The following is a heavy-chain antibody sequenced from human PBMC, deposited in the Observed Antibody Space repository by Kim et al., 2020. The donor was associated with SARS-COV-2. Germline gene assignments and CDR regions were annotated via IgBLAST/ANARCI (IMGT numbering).Heavy chain of an antibody. CDR3: VRSSSSNFFDY. V-gene: IGHV3-72*01. D-gene: IGHD6-6*01. J-gene: IGHJ4*02. Sequence: TEYAESVKGRFTISRDDSKNSLYLQMNSLKTEDTAVYYCVRSSSSNFFDYWGQGTLVTVSS. CDR2: T.